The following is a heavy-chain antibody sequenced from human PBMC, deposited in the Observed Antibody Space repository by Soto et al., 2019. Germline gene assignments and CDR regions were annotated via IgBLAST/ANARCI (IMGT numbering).Heavy chain of an antibody. V-gene: IGHV4-59*01. CDR2: IYYSGST. CDR1: GGSISSYY. Sequence: SETLSLTCTVSGGSISSYYCSWIRQPPGKGLEWIGYIYYSGSTNYNPSLKSRVTISVDTSKNQFSLKLSSVTAADTAVYYCARIAAAGGDYYGMDVWGQGTTVTVSS. D-gene: IGHD6-13*01. J-gene: IGHJ6*02. CDR3: ARIAAAGGDYYGMDV.